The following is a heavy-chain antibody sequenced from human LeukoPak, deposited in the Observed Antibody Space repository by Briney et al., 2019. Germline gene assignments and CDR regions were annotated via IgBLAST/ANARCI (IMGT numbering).Heavy chain of an antibody. V-gene: IGHV1-2*02. CDR3: ARVRYDYGAKDIDY. D-gene: IGHD4-23*01. CDR1: GYTFTSYD. Sequence: ASVKVSCKASGYTFTSYDINWVRQATGQGLEWMGWINPKRGGTKYVQKFQGRVTMTSDTSMSTVYMEMSRLRSDDTAVYYCARVRYDYGAKDIDYWGQGTLVTVSS. J-gene: IGHJ4*02. CDR2: INPKRGGT.